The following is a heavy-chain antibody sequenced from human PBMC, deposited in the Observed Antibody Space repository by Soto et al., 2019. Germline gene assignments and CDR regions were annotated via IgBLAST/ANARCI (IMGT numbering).Heavy chain of an antibody. D-gene: IGHD1-7*01. J-gene: IGHJ5*02. CDR2: ISGSGGST. CDR1: GFTFSSYA. V-gene: IGHV3-23*01. CDR3: AIGDWNYVGWFDP. Sequence: EVQLLESGGGLVQPGGSLRLSCAASGFTFSSYAMRWVRQAPGKGLEWVSAISGSGGSTYYADSVKGRFTISRDNSKNTRYLQMNSLRAEDTAVYYCAIGDWNYVGWFDPWGQGTLVTVSS.